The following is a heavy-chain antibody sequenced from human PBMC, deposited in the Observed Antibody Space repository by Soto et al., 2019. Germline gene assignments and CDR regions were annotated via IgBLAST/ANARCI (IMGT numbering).Heavy chain of an antibody. CDR3: ARRFDTAMVNFAY. Sequence: PSETLSLTCAVYGGSFSGYYWSWIRQPPGKGLEWIGEINHSGSTNYNPSLKSRATISVDTSKNQFSLKLSSVTAADTAVYYCARRFDTAMVNFAYWGQGTLVTVSS. D-gene: IGHD5-18*01. CDR1: GGSFSGYY. J-gene: IGHJ4*02. V-gene: IGHV4-34*01. CDR2: INHSGST.